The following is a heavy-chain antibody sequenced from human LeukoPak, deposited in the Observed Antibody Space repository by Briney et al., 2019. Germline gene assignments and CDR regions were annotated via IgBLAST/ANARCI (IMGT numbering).Heavy chain of an antibody. CDR1: GGSIGSGRYY. J-gene: IGHJ3*02. D-gene: IGHD2-15*01. V-gene: IGHV4-61*09. Sequence: SETLSLTCTVSGGSIGSGRYYWSWIRKPAGKGLEWIGHIYASGSSNYNPSLKSRVTISVDTSKNQFSLNLSSVTAADTAVYYCARDWGLLATSGRGALDIWGQGTMVTVSS. CDR2: IYASGSS. CDR3: ARDWGLLATSGRGALDI.